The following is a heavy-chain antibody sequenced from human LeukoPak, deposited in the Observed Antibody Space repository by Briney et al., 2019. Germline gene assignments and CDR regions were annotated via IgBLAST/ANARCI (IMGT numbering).Heavy chain of an antibody. CDR3: ARAQLDSSGYFLAIDY. V-gene: IGHV1-2*02. J-gene: IGHJ4*02. CDR2: INPNSGGT. CDR1: GYTFTDYY. D-gene: IGHD3-22*01. Sequence: ASVKVSCKASGYTFTDYYMHWVRQAPGQGLEWMGWINPNSGGTDYAQKFQGRVTMTRDTSISTAYMELSRLSSDDTAVYYCARAQLDSSGYFLAIDYWGQGTLVTVSS.